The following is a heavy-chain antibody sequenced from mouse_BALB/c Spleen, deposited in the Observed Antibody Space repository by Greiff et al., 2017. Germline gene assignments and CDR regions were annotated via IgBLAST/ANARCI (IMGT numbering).Heavy chain of an antibody. Sequence: VKLMESGPGLVAPSQCLSITCTVSGFSLTGYGVNWVRQPPGKGLEWLGMIWGDGSTDYNSALKSRLSISKDNSKSQVFLKMNSLQTDDTARYYCARGCSTMIRSGAMDYWGQGTSVTVSS. J-gene: IGHJ4*01. D-gene: IGHD2-4*01. V-gene: IGHV2-6-7*01. CDR2: IWGDGST. CDR1: GFSLTGYG. CDR3: ARGCSTMIRSGAMDY.